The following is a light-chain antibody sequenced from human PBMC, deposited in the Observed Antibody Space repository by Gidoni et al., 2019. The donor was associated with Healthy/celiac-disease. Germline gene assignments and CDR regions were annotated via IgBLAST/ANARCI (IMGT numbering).Light chain of an antibody. CDR3: QQRSNWPPGVT. CDR2: DAS. V-gene: IGKV3-11*01. Sequence: EIVLTPSPATLSLSPGERATLSCRASQSVSSYLAWYQQKPGQAPRLLIYDASNRATGIPARFSGSGSGTDFALPISSLEPEDFAFYYCQQRSNWPPGVTFGPGTNVDIK. J-gene: IGKJ3*01. CDR1: QSVSSY.